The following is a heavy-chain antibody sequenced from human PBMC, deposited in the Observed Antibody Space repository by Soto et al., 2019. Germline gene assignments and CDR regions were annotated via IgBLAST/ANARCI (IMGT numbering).Heavy chain of an antibody. CDR1: GGSISSYY. CDR3: ARHKKRRYDPRVGHYYYYMDV. CDR2: IYYSGST. Sequence: SETLSLTCTVSGGSISSYYWSWIRPPPGKGLEWIGYIYYSGSTNYNPSLKSRVTISVDTSKNQFSLKLSSVTAADTAVYYCARHKKRRYDPRVGHYYYYMDVWGKGTTVTVSS. D-gene: IGHD5-12*01. J-gene: IGHJ6*03. V-gene: IGHV4-59*08.